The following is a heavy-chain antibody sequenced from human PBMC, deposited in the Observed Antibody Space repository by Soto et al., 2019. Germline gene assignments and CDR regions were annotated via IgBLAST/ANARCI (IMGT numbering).Heavy chain of an antibody. D-gene: IGHD3-16*01. V-gene: IGHV3-30*18. CDR2: ISYDGSKK. CDR3: AKDRVQSGQGEVDY. Sequence: QVQLVESGGGVVQPGRSLRLSCAASGFTFSINGMHWVRQAPGKGLEWVAVISYDGSKKYYADSVKGRLTISRDNSKNTLYLQVNSLSAADTSVYYCAKDRVQSGQGEVDYWGQGTLVTVSS. CDR1: GFTFSING. J-gene: IGHJ4*02.